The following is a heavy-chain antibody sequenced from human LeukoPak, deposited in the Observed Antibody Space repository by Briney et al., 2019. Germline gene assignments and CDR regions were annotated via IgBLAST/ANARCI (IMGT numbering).Heavy chain of an antibody. CDR1: GGSFSGYY. D-gene: IGHD3-9*01. Sequence: PSETLSLTCAVYGGSFSGYYWSWIRQPPGKGLEWIGEINHSGSTNYNPSLKSRVTISVDTSKNQFSLKLSSVTAADTAVYYCARIRDISTGYHPSYGMGVWGKGTTVTVSS. CDR3: ARIRDISTGYHPSYGMGV. V-gene: IGHV4-34*01. J-gene: IGHJ6*04. CDR2: INHSGST.